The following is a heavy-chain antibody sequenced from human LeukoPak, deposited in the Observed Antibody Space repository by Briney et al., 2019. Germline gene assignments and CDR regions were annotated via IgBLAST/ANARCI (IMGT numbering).Heavy chain of an antibody. Sequence: SETLSLTCTGSGGSISSYYWSWIRQHAGKGLEWIGRISASGRTNYAPSLRSRVTMSVDTSTKQFSLTLTSVTAADTAVYYSATDISWFDPWGRGTLVTVSS. J-gene: IGHJ5*02. CDR3: ATDISWFDP. V-gene: IGHV4-4*07. CDR2: ISASGRT. CDR1: GGSISSYY.